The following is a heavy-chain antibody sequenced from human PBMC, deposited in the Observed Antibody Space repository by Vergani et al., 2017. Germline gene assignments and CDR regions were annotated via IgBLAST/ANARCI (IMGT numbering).Heavy chain of an antibody. CDR1: GGSISSGDYY. Sequence: QVQLQESGPGLVKPSQTLSLTCTVSGGSISSGDYYWNWIRQHPGKGLEWIGYIYSTGSTHHNPSLRRRINMSVDTSKNQFSLKLNSVTAADTAMYYCARVGGYDEGDAFRIGYFDSWGPGILVTVSS. J-gene: IGHJ4*02. V-gene: IGHV4-31*03. D-gene: IGHD3-22*01. CDR2: IYSTGST. CDR3: ARVGGYDEGDAFRIGYFDS.